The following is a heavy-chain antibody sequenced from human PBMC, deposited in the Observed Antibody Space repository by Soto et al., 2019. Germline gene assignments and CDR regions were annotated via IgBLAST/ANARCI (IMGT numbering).Heavy chain of an antibody. Sequence: GGSLGLSCAASGFTFSSYSMNWVRQAPGKGLEWVSSISSSSSYIYYADSVKGRFTISRDNAKNTLYLQMNSLRAEDTAVYYCAKTTVIPYPCFAPWGKGTLVTVSP. CDR2: ISSSSSYI. D-gene: IGHD3-16*02. CDR3: AKTTVIPYPCFAP. J-gene: IGHJ5*02. CDR1: GFTFSSYS. V-gene: IGHV3-21*01.